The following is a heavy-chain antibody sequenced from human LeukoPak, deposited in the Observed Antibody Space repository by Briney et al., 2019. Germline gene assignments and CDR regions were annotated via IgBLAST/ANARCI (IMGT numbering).Heavy chain of an antibody. CDR2: INPNSGGT. CDR1: GYTFTGYY. V-gene: IGHV1-2*02. D-gene: IGHD2-2*01. J-gene: IGHJ6*03. CDR3: ASSDCSSTSCYPGYYYYYYMDV. Sequence: ASVKVSCKASGYTFTGYYMHWVRQAPGQGLEGMGWINPNSGGTNYAQKFQGRVTMTRDTSISTAYMELSRLRSDDTVVYYCASSDCSSTSCYPGYYYYYYMDVWGKGTTVTVSS.